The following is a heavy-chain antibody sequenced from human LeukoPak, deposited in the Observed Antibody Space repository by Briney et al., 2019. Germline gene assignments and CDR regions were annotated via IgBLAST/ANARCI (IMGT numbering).Heavy chain of an antibody. CDR1: GFSFTNAW. V-gene: IGHV3-15*05. J-gene: IGHJ4*02. CDR2: IRTEADGGAA. Sequence: KAGGSLRLSCVVSGFSFTNAWMSWVRQAPGKGLDWVGRIRTEADGGAADYAAPVKGRFTISRDDSKNTLFLQMNSLESEDTAVYYCTKTSPHFDYWGQGILVTVSS. CDR3: TKTSPHFDY.